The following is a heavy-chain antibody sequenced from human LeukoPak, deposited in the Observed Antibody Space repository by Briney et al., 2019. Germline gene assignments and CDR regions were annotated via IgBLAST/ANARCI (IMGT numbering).Heavy chain of an antibody. D-gene: IGHD2-15*01. CDR1: GYTFTGYY. CDR3: ARDRLVVVAATYYMDV. J-gene: IGHJ6*03. V-gene: IGHV1-2*02. Sequence: ASVNVSCKASGYTFTGYYMHWVRQAPGQGLEWMGWINPKSGGTNYAQKFQGRVTMTRDTSISTAYMELSRLRSDDTAVYYCARDRLVVVAATYYMDVWGKGTTVTVSS. CDR2: INPKSGGT.